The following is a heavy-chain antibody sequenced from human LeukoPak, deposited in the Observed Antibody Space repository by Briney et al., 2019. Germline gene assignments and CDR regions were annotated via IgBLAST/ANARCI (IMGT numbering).Heavy chain of an antibody. V-gene: IGHV3-21*01. CDR3: ARTSPTDSSGYPFDY. CDR2: ISSSSSYI. Sequence: PGGSLRLSCAASGFTSSSYSMNWVRQAPGKGLEWVSSISSSSSYIYYADSVKGRFTISRDKAKNSLYLQMNSLRAEDTAVYYFARTSPTDSSGYPFDYGGQGTLVTVSS. J-gene: IGHJ4*02. D-gene: IGHD3-22*01. CDR1: GFTSSSYS.